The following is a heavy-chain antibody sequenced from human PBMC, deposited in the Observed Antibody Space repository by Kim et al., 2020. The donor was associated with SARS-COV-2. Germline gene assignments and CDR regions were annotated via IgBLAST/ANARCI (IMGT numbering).Heavy chain of an antibody. CDR1: GFTLSSYS. J-gene: IGHJ4*02. Sequence: GGSLRLSCAGSGFTLSSYSRNWVRQAPGRGLEWVSYISRSSSAIYYADSVKGRFTISRDNAKNSLYLQMISMRDEDTAVYYCARGHAAVVGFWGRGTLVT. CDR3: ARGHAAVVGF. CDR2: ISRSSSAI. D-gene: IGHD6-13*01. V-gene: IGHV3-48*02.